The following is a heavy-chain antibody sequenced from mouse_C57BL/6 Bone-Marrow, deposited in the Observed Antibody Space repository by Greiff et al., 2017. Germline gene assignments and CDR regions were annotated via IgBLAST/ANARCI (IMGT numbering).Heavy chain of an antibody. Sequence: EVMLVESGGGLVQPKGSLKLSCAASGFTFNTYAMHWVRQAPGKGLEWVARIRSKSSNYATYYADSVKGRFTISRDDSQSMLYLQMNNLKTEDTAMYYCVRERGRGATRNWFAYWGQGTLVTVSA. D-gene: IGHD3-1*01. CDR1: GFTFNTYA. CDR2: IRSKSSNYAT. CDR3: VRERGRGATRNWFAY. J-gene: IGHJ3*01. V-gene: IGHV10-3*01.